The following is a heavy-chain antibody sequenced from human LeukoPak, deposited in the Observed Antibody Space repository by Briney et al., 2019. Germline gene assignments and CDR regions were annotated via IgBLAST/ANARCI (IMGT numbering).Heavy chain of an antibody. D-gene: IGHD7-27*01. CDR2: ISAYNGNT. J-gene: IGHJ4*02. CDR1: GGTFSSYA. Sequence: ASVKVSCRASGGTFSSYAISWVRQAPGQGLEWMGWISAYNGNTNYAQKLQGRVTMTTDTSTSTAYMELRSLRSDDTAVYYCARDDQAETGDRGYFDYWGQGTLVTVSS. V-gene: IGHV1-18*01. CDR3: ARDDQAETGDRGYFDY.